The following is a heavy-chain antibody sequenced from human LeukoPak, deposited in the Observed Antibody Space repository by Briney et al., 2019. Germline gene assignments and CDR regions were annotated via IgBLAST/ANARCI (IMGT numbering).Heavy chain of an antibody. CDR3: AKAYRPSIAAAGTGYFDY. Sequence: PGGSLRLSCIASGFTFNSYAMSWVRQAPGKGLEWVAFIRYDGSNKYYADSVKGRFTISRDNSKNTLYLQMNSLRAEDTAVYYCAKAYRPSIAAAGTGYFDYWGQGTLVTVSS. V-gene: IGHV3-30*02. CDR1: GFTFNSYA. CDR2: IRYDGSNK. J-gene: IGHJ4*02. D-gene: IGHD6-13*01.